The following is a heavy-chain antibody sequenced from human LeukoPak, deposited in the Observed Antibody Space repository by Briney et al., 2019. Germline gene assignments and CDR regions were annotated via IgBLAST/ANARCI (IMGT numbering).Heavy chain of an antibody. CDR2: VFYTGYT. D-gene: IGHD3-10*01. V-gene: IGHV4-59*01. CDR1: GGSINNYY. CDR3: ARTTMVRGTYYMDV. Sequence: NTSETLSLTCTVSGGSINNYYWSWVRQPPGKGLEWIGYVFYTGYTHYNPSLKSRVTISVDTSKNQFSLKLRSVTAADTAVYYCARTTMVRGTYYMDVWGKGTTVTVSS. J-gene: IGHJ6*03.